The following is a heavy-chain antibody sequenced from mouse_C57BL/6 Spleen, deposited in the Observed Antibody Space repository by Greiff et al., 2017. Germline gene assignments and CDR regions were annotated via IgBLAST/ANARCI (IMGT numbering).Heavy chain of an antibody. J-gene: IGHJ3*01. V-gene: IGHV1-81*01. CDR3: ARDSNSWFAY. Sequence: VQLQQSGAELARPGASVKLSCKASSYTFTSYGISWVKQRTGQGLEWIGEIYPRSGNTYYNEKFKGKATLTADKSSSTAYMELRSLTSEDSAVYFCARDSNSWFAYWGQGALVTVSA. CDR1: SYTFTSYG. CDR2: IYPRSGNT. D-gene: IGHD2-5*01.